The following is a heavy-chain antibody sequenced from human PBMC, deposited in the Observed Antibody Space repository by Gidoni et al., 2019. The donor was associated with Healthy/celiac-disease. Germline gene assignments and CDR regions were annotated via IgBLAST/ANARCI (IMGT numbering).Heavy chain of an antibody. CDR1: GYTFTSYY. J-gene: IGHJ3*02. Sequence: QVQLVQSGAEVKKPGASVKVSCKASGYTFTSYYMHWVRQAPGQGLEWRGIINPSGGSTSYAQKFQGRVTMTRDTSTSTVYMELSSLRSEDTAVYYCARDRPVANLLAHDAFDIWGQGTMVTVSS. CDR2: INPSGGST. D-gene: IGHD2-15*01. V-gene: IGHV1-46*01. CDR3: ARDRPVANLLAHDAFDI.